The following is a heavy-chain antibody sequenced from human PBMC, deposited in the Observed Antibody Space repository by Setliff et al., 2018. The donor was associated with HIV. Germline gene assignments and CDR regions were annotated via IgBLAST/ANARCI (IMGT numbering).Heavy chain of an antibody. CDR1: GGSLSGYY. V-gene: IGHV4-34*01. CDR2: VSHTGST. D-gene: IGHD6-19*01. J-gene: IGHJ4*02. Sequence: SETLSLTCAVYGGSLSGYYWRWIRQPPGKGLEWIGDVSHTGSTNYNPSLKSRITISADTPKNQFSLKLSSVTAADTAVYYCASAEPPIYSSGWRGVGYFDYWGQGTLVTVSS. CDR3: ASAEPPIYSSGWRGVGYFDY.